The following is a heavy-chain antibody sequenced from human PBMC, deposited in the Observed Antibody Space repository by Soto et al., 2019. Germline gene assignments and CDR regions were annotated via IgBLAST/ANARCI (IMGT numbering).Heavy chain of an antibody. V-gene: IGHV3-23*01. CDR1: GFTFSSYA. CDR3: AKVSSVWYWFDP. D-gene: IGHD6-19*01. Sequence: EVQLLESGGGLVQPGGSLRLSCAASGFTFSSYAMSWVRQAPGKGLEWVSAISGSGGSTYYADSVKGRFTISRDNSKNALYLQRNSLRAEDTAVYYCAKVSSVWYWFDPWGQGTLVTVSS. J-gene: IGHJ5*02. CDR2: ISGSGGST.